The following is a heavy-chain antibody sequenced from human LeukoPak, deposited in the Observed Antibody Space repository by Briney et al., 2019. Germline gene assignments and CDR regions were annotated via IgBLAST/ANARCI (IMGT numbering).Heavy chain of an antibody. V-gene: IGHV3-43*01. CDR2: ISWDGGST. D-gene: IGHD6-19*01. Sequence: GGSLRLSCAASGFTFSSYSMNWVRQAPGKGLEWVSLISWDGGSTNYADSVKGRFTISRDNGKNSLYLQLNSLRTEDTALYYCAKGYSRGWYVYFDYWGQGTLVTVSS. CDR3: AKGYSRGWYVYFDY. CDR1: GFTFSSYS. J-gene: IGHJ4*02.